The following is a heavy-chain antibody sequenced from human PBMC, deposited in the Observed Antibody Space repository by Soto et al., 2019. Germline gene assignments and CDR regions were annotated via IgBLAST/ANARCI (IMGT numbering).Heavy chain of an antibody. CDR2: INSDGSSA. Sequence: PGGSLRLSCAASGFTFSGYWMHWVRQAPGKGLVWVSRINSDGSSATYADSVKGRFTISRDNAKNTLYLQMNSLGAEDTAVYYCARGHYYGMDVWGQGTTVTVSS. V-gene: IGHV3-74*01. CDR1: GFTFSGYW. CDR3: ARGHYYGMDV. J-gene: IGHJ6*02.